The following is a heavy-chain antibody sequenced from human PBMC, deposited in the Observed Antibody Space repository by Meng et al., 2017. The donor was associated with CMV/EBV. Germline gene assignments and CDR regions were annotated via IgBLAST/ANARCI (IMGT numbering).Heavy chain of an antibody. D-gene: IGHD3-10*01. CDR2: IYTSGST. CDR1: GGSIRSYY. Sequence: SGGSIRSYYWSWIRQPAEKGLEWIGRIYTSGSTNYNPSLKSRVTMSVDTSKNQFSLKLSSVTAADTAVYYCAREEITMVRGVLNYFDYWGQGTLVTVSS. V-gene: IGHV4-4*07. J-gene: IGHJ4*02. CDR3: AREEITMVRGVLNYFDY.